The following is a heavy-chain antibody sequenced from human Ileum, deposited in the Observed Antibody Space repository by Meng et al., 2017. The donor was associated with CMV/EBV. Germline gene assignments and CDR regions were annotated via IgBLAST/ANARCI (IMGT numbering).Heavy chain of an antibody. CDR1: GLTFAVPS. D-gene: IGHD1-26*01. V-gene: IGHV1-69*10. Sequence: SPQPPGLTFAVPSARWVRRDPGQGLRWLGGLIPVRAIIASAHNFQGSVTITADHSTRIAFLALDTLRSADTPVFYCARGVGPFDPWGQGTLVTVSS. J-gene: IGHJ5*02. CDR2: LIPVRAII. CDR3: ARGVGPFDP.